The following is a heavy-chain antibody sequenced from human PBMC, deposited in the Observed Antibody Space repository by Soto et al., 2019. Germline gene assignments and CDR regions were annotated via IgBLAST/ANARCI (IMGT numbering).Heavy chain of an antibody. CDR1: GASISGGHW. CDR2: IYQSGST. V-gene: IGHV4-4*02. Sequence: QVQLQESGPGLVKPSGTLSLTCVVSGASISGGHWWSWVRQSPGKGLEWIGEIYQSGSTNYNPSLKSRVIILVDNSKNQFSLKLTSVTAADTALYYCARDRGSTMTGDALDIWGQGTMVTGSS. CDR3: ARDRGSTMTGDALDI. D-gene: IGHD3-16*01. J-gene: IGHJ3*02.